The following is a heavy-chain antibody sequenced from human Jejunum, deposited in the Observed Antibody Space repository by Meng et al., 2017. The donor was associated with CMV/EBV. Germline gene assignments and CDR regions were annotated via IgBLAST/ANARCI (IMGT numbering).Heavy chain of an antibody. V-gene: IGHV2-5*02. Sequence: VGVGWIRQPTGKALEWLAFIYWDDDKRYNPSLKNRLTITKDAPKNQVALTVTNMDPADTATYYCVHRKDYSGNWNGGSADFWGQGALVTVSS. CDR2: IYWDDDK. D-gene: IGHD1-1*01. CDR3: VHRKDYSGNWNGGSADF. CDR1: VG. J-gene: IGHJ4*02.